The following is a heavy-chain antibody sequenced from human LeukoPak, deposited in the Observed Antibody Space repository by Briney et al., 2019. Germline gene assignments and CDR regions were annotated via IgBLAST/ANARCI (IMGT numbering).Heavy chain of an antibody. CDR3: AKVKWLVTPGPPFDY. Sequence: PGGSLRLSCAASGFTFSSYAMSWVRQAPGKGLEWVSAISGSGGSTYYADSAKGRFTISRDNSKNTLYLQMNSLRAEDTAVYYCAKVKWLVTPGPPFDYWGQGTLVTVSS. CDR2: ISGSGGST. V-gene: IGHV3-23*01. J-gene: IGHJ4*02. CDR1: GFTFSSYA. D-gene: IGHD6-19*01.